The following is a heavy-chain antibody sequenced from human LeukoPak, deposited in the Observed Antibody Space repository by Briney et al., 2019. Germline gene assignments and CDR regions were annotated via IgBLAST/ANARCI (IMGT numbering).Heavy chain of an antibody. V-gene: IGHV4-59*01. Sequence: SGTLSLTCTVSGGSISSYYWSWIRQPPGKGLEWIGYIYYSGSTNYNPSLKSRVTISVDTSKNQFSLKLSSVTAADTAVYYCARGLVRGVIIYAPDYWGQGTLVTVSS. J-gene: IGHJ4*02. CDR2: IYYSGST. CDR3: ARGLVRGVIIYAPDY. D-gene: IGHD3-10*01. CDR1: GGSISSYY.